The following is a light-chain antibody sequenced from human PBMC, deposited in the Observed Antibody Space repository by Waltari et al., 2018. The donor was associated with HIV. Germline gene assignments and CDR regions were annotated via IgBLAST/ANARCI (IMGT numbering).Light chain of an antibody. V-gene: IGLV2-14*03. CDR1: SSDVGAYNS. J-gene: IGLJ2*01. CDR3: TSYINNGALV. CDR2: DVS. Sequence: QSALTQPASVSGSPGQSITISCTGTSSDVGAYNSVSWYQHHPGKAPKIVSIDVSERPTWISKRFSCYKSGNTASLTISGLQAEDEADFDCTSYINNGALVYGGGTKLTVL.